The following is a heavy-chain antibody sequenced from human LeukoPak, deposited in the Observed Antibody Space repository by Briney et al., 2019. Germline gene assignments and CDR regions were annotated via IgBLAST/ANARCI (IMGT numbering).Heavy chain of an antibody. V-gene: IGHV4-39*01. D-gene: IGHD6-19*01. CDR1: GGSISSSSSY. Sequence: SETLSLTCTVSGGSISSSSSYWGWIRQPPGKGLEWIGSIYYSGSTYYNPSLKSRVTISVDTSKNQFSLKLSSVTAADTAVYYCARAPVISVAGTKYFDLWGRGTLVTVSS. CDR3: ARAPVISVAGTKYFDL. J-gene: IGHJ2*01. CDR2: IYYSGST.